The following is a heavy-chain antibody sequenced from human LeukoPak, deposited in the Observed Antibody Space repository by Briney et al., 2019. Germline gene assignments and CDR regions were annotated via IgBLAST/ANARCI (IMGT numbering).Heavy chain of an antibody. J-gene: IGHJ4*02. V-gene: IGHV5-51*01. D-gene: IGHD1-26*01. CDR2: IYPGDSDT. CDR3: ARQSRGSQYYFDY. Sequence: GESLKISCKGSGYSFNTYWIGWVRQMPGKGLEWMGIIYPGDSDTTYSPSFQGQVTISADKSISTAYLQWSSLKASDTAMYYCARQSRGSQYYFDYWGQGTLVTVSS. CDR1: GYSFNTYW.